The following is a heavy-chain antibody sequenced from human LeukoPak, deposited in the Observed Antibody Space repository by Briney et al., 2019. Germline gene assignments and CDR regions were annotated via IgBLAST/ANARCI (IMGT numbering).Heavy chain of an antibody. V-gene: IGHV1-2*02. CDR3: ARDKQLDWAHYYYYYMDV. J-gene: IGHJ6*03. CDR2: INPNSGGT. D-gene: IGHD1-1*01. CDR1: GYTFTGYY. Sequence: ASVTVSCKASGYTFTGYYMHWVRQAPGQGLEWMGWINPNSGGTNYAQKFQGRVTMTRDTSISTAYMELSRLTSDDTAVYYCARDKQLDWAHYYYYYMDVWGKGTPVTVSS.